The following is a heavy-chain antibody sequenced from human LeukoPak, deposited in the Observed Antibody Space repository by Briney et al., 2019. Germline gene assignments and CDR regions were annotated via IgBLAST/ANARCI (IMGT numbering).Heavy chain of an antibody. J-gene: IGHJ4*02. Sequence: PSETLSLTCTASGGSISSSSYSWGWIRQPPGKGLEWIGSIYYSGSTYYNPSLKSRVTISVDTSKNQFSLKLSSVTAADTAVYYCASVLYGDYVDYWGQGTLVTVSS. CDR1: GGSISSSSYS. CDR2: IYYSGST. D-gene: IGHD4-17*01. CDR3: ASVLYGDYVDY. V-gene: IGHV4-39*01.